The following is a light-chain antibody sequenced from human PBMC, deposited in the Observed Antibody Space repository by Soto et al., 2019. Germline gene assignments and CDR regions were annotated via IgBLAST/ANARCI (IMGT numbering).Light chain of an antibody. CDR2: GAS. CDR1: LGMSTY. Sequence: DIQLTQSPSFLSASVGDTVTITCRASLGMSTYLAWYQLIPGKAPNLLIYGASTLQSGVPSRFSGSGSGTEFTLTISNLQPEDSATYFCQQLNTYTFGGGTKVEIK. CDR3: QQLNTYT. V-gene: IGKV1-9*01. J-gene: IGKJ4*01.